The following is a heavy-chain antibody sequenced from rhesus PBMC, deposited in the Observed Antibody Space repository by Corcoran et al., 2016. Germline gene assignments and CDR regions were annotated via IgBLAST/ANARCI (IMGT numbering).Heavy chain of an antibody. CDR3: ARGYGSAYYSY. CDR2: IYGRSGST. J-gene: IGHJ4*01. Sequence: QVQLQESGPGVVKPSETLSLTCAVSGGSISSDYDWSWIRQPPGKGLEWIGYIYGRSGSTHYNPPLKIRVTISIDASKNQFSLKLSSVTAADTAVYYCARGYGSAYYSYWGQGVLVTVSS. V-gene: IGHV4-76*01. D-gene: IGHD3-28*01. CDR1: GGSISSDYD.